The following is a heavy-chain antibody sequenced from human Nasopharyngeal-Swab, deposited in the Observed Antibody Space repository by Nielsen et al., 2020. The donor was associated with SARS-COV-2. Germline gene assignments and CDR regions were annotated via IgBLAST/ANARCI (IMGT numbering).Heavy chain of an antibody. J-gene: IGHJ6*02. Sequence: GGSLRLSCAASGFTFSSYAMGWVRQAPGKGLEWVSIISGSGDTTYYADSVKDRFTISSDNSKNTLYLQTNSLRVEDTAVYYCAKAPYLRGLDVWGQGTTVTVSS. CDR1: GFTFSSYA. D-gene: IGHD2-21*01. CDR2: ISGSGDTT. V-gene: IGHV3-23*01. CDR3: AKAPYLRGLDV.